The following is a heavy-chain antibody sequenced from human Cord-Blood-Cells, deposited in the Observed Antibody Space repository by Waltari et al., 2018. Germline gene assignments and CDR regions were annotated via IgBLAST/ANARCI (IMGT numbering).Heavy chain of an antibody. CDR1: GFTFSRYS. V-gene: IGHV3-21*01. CDR2: ISSSSSYI. Sequence: EVQLVESGGGLVKPGGSLRLSCAASGFTFSRYSMNWVRQGPGQGMGWVSSISSSSSYIYYADSVKGRFTISRDNAKNSLYLQMNSLRAEDTAVYYCARGGWYLELFDYWGQGTLVTVSS. D-gene: IGHD3-10*01. CDR3: ARGGWYLELFDY. J-gene: IGHJ4*02.